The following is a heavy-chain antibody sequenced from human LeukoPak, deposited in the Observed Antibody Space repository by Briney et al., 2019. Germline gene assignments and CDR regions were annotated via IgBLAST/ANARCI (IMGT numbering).Heavy chain of an antibody. CDR1: GFTFSSYS. Sequence: GGSLRLSCAASGFTFSSYSMNWVRQAPGKGLEWVSHISSGSSPIYYADSVKGRFTISRDDAKNSLYLQMNSLRAEDTAVYYCARVYSSEDYAFEIWGHGTMVTVSS. CDR2: ISSGSSPI. V-gene: IGHV3-48*04. CDR3: ARVYSSEDYAFEI. J-gene: IGHJ3*02. D-gene: IGHD6-25*01.